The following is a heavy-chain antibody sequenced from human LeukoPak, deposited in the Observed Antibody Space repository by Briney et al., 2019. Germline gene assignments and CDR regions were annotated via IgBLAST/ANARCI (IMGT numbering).Heavy chain of an antibody. D-gene: IGHD2-21*01. V-gene: IGHV1-18*01. CDR1: GYSFTSYG. CDR3: AREGIPQWYYYMDV. J-gene: IGHJ6*03. CDR2: ISTYNGNT. Sequence: ASVKVSCKASGYSFTSYGISWVRQAPGQGLEWMGRISTYNGNTNYAQKLQGRVTMTTDTSTTTAYMELRSLRSDDTAVYYCAREGIPQWYYYMDVWGKGTTVTISS.